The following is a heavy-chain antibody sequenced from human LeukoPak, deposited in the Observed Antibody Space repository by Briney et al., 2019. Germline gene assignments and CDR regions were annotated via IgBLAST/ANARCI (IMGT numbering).Heavy chain of an antibody. CDR1: GGSFSGYY. CDR2: INHSGST. J-gene: IGHJ6*02. Sequence: SETLSLTCAVYGGSFSGYYRSWIRQPPGKGLEWIGEINHSGSTNYNPSLKSRVTISVDTSKNQFSLKLSSVTAADTAVYYCASDDLDYGMDVWGQGTTVTVSS. D-gene: IGHD2-21*02. CDR3: ASDDLDYGMDV. V-gene: IGHV4-34*01.